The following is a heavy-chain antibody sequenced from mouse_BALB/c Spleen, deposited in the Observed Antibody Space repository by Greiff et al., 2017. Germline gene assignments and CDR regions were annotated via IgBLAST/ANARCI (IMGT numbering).Heavy chain of an antibody. V-gene: IGHV5-12-2*01. D-gene: IGHD2-3*01. Sequence: EVQVVESGGGLVQPGGSRKLSCAASGFTFSSYTMSWVRQTPEKRLEWVAYISNGGGSTYYPDTVKGRFTISRDNAKNTLYLQMSSLKSEDTAMYYCASPDGYFAWFAYWGQGTLVTVSA. J-gene: IGHJ3*01. CDR2: ISNGGGST. CDR3: ASPDGYFAWFAY. CDR1: GFTFSSYT.